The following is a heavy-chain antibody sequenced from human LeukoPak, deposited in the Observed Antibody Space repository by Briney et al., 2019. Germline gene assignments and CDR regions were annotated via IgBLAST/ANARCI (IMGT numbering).Heavy chain of an antibody. CDR3: ARGNSSGGAFDI. V-gene: IGHV3-30*04. Sequence: GGSLRLSCAASGFTFSSYAMHWVRQAPGKGLEWVAVISYDGSNKYYADSVKGRFTISRDNSKNTLYLQMNSLRAEDTAVYYCARGNSSGGAFDIWGQGQWSPSLQ. D-gene: IGHD6-19*01. CDR2: ISYDGSNK. CDR1: GFTFSSYA. J-gene: IGHJ3*02.